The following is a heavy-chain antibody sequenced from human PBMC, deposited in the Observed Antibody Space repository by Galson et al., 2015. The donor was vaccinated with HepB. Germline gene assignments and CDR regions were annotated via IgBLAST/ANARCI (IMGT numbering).Heavy chain of an antibody. J-gene: IGHJ4*02. CDR2: IKGPSGAT. CDR1: GFSFTDVW. Sequence: SLRLSCAASGFSFTDVWMSWVRQVPGKGLEWVGRIKGPSGATDYGAPVKGRFIISRDESKTILYLQMNSLKTEDTAVYYCSALGSYGEFFNNWGQGTPLTVSS. V-gene: IGHV3-15*01. D-gene: IGHD3-10*01. CDR3: SALGSYGEFFNN.